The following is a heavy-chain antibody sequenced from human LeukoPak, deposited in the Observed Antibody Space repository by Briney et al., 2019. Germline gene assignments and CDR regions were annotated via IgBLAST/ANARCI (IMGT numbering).Heavy chain of an antibody. Sequence: PGGSLRLSCAASGFTFSSYAMSWVRQAPGKGLEWVSAISCSGGSTYYADSVKGRFTISRDNSKNTLYLQMNSLRAEDTAVYYCAKDRGIAAAGTGRGAFDIWGQGTMVTVSS. CDR1: GFTFSSYA. V-gene: IGHV3-23*01. D-gene: IGHD6-13*01. J-gene: IGHJ3*02. CDR2: ISCSGGST. CDR3: AKDRGIAAAGTGRGAFDI.